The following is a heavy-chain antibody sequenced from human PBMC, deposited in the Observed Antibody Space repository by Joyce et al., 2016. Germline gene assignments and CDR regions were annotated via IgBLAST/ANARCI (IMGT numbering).Heavy chain of an antibody. CDR2: ISSTGSTK. D-gene: IGHD2-15*01. CDR1: GFSFSSYE. CDR3: ASHCSGGSCYFGAENYFDN. J-gene: IGHJ4*02. V-gene: IGHV3-48*03. Sequence: EVRLVESGGGLVQPGGSLRLSCAASGFSFSSYEMNWVRQAQRKGLEWDSYISSTGSTKYYAGSEKGRFTISRDNVKNSLYLQMNSLRAEDTAVYYCASHCSGGSCYFGAENYFDNWGQGTLVTVSS.